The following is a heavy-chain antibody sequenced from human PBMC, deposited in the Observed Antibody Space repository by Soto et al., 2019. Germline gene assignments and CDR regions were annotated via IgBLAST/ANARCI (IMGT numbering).Heavy chain of an antibody. D-gene: IGHD3-3*01. CDR1: GYTFTGYY. CDR2: SNPNSVGT. V-gene: IGHV1-2*02. Sequence: VASLSCSCKASGYTFTGYYMHWVRQAPGQGLESMGWSNPNSVGTNYAQQIQCMVTMTKDTSIITSYIALSRLRTDDTPVYYCASESRNLGRWVPIFGVVIIRGHWFDPCRQVSLVTV. CDR3: ASESRNLGRWVPIFGVVIIRGHWFDP. J-gene: IGHJ5*02.